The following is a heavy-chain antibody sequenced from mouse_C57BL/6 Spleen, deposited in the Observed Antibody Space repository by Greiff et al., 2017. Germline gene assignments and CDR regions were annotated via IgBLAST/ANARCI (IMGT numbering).Heavy chain of an antibody. CDR1: GFNIKDYY. D-gene: IGHD3-2*02. J-gene: IGHJ2*01. CDR3: TTGNSSGYEDY. V-gene: IGHV14-1*01. Sequence: VQLQQSGAELVRPGASVKLSCTASGFNIKDYYMHWVKQRPEQGLEWIGRIDPEDGDTEYAPKFQGKATMTADPSSNTAYLQLSSLTSEDTAVYYCTTGNSSGYEDYWGQGTTLTVSS. CDR2: IDPEDGDT.